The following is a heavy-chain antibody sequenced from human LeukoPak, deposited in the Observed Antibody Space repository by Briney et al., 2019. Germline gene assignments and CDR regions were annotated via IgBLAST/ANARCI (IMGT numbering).Heavy chain of an antibody. Sequence: GASVKVSCKASGGTFSSYAISWVRQAPGQGLEWMGGIIPIFGTANYAQKFQGRVTITADESTSSAYMELSSLRSEDTAVYYCAQCDYRPTYYYYMDVWGKGTTVTVSS. CDR2: IIPIFGTA. D-gene: IGHD4-17*01. CDR3: AQCDYRPTYYYYMDV. CDR1: GGTFSSYA. V-gene: IGHV1-69*13. J-gene: IGHJ6*03.